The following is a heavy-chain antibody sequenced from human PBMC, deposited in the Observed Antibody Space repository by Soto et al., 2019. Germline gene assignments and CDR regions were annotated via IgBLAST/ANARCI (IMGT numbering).Heavy chain of an antibody. V-gene: IGHV1-69*01. J-gene: IGHJ6*02. D-gene: IGHD3-16*01. CDR2: IIPIFAST. CDR3: AKAREENFEVILIKYYGIDV. Sequence: QLVQSGAEVKKPGSSVKVSCKSSGGSFSTYGLSWVRQAPGQGLEWMGGIIPIFASTNYAQKFEGRVTITADESTNTAYMEPTGLKSKDTAIYYCAKAREENFEVILIKYYGIDVCGQGTAVTVS. CDR1: GGSFSTYG.